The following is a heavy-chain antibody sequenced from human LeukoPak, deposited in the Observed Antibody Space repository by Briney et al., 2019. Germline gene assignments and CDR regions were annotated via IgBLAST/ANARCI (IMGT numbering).Heavy chain of an antibody. CDR2: INHSGST. CDR1: GGSFSGYY. D-gene: IGHD2-2*01. Sequence: PSETLSLTCAVYGGSFSGYYWGWIRQPPGKGLEWIGEINHSGSTNYNPSLKSRVTISVDTSKNQFSLKLSSVTAADTAVYYCASLGYCSSTSCSGDYWGQGTLVTVSS. J-gene: IGHJ4*02. CDR3: ASLGYCSSTSCSGDY. V-gene: IGHV4-34*01.